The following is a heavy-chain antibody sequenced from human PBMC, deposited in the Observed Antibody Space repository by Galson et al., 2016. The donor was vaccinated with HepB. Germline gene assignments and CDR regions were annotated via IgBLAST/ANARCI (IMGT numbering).Heavy chain of an antibody. D-gene: IGHD1-1*01. V-gene: IGHV3-30*04. CDR1: GFTFTTYA. CDR3: ARGNGASSYSAQDS. Sequence: SLRLSCAASGFTFTTYAMHWVRQAPGKGLEWVAVISSPGTDKFYASSVRGRFSISRDNSKNTVDLQVNSLRDEDTAIYYCARGNGASSYSAQDSWGQGTLVTVSS. J-gene: IGHJ4*02. CDR2: ISSPGTDK.